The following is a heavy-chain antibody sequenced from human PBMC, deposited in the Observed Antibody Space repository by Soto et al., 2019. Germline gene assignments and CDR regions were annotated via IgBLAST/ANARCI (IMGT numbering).Heavy chain of an antibody. D-gene: IGHD3-10*01. CDR2: IFYSGST. Sequence: SETLSLTSTVSGGSINNADYYWGWIRQPPGKGLEWLGYIFYSGSTYYNPSLKSRSTISSDTSNNQFSLKLTSVTAADTAVYYCVRGPKTMVRGVFFDYWGQG. J-gene: IGHJ4*02. CDR1: GGSINNADYY. V-gene: IGHV4-30-4*02. CDR3: VRGPKTMVRGVFFDY.